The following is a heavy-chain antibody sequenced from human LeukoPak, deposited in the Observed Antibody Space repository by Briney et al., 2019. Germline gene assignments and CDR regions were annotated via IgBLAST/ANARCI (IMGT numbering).Heavy chain of an antibody. Sequence: GGSLRLSCAASGFTFSSYWMSWVRQAPGKGLEWVANIKYDVIEKYHVDSVKGRFTISRDNAKNSLYLQMDSLRAEDTAVYYCARDTGALVTHFDSWGQGTLVTVSS. CDR2: IKYDVIEK. J-gene: IGHJ4*02. CDR3: ARDTGALVTHFDS. V-gene: IGHV3-7*03. CDR1: GFTFSSYW. D-gene: IGHD3-16*01.